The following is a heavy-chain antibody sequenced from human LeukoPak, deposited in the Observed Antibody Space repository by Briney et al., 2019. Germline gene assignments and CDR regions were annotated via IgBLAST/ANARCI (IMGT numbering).Heavy chain of an antibody. Sequence: PGGSLRLSCAASGFTFSRYWMSWVRRAPGKGLEWVANIKQDESEKYYVDSVKVRFTITRDNAKNSMYLQINSLRAEDTAVYHCARGNDYGDHVGIYFDCWGQGSLVTVSS. D-gene: IGHD4-17*01. CDR3: ARGNDYGDHVGIYFDC. V-gene: IGHV3-7*03. CDR2: IKQDESEK. J-gene: IGHJ4*02. CDR1: GFTFSRYW.